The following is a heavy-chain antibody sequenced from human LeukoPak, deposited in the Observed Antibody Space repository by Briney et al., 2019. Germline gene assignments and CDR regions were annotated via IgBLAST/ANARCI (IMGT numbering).Heavy chain of an antibody. CDR1: GGSISSYY. J-gene: IGHJ3*02. CDR2: IYYSGST. Sequence: PSETLSLTCTVSGGSISSYYWSRIRQPPGKGLEWIGYIYYSGSTNYNPSLKSRVTISVDTSKNQFSLKLSSVTAADTAVYYCARGYGGYVSSVHAFDIWGQGTMVTVSS. D-gene: IGHD5-12*01. CDR3: ARGYGGYVSSVHAFDI. V-gene: IGHV4-59*01.